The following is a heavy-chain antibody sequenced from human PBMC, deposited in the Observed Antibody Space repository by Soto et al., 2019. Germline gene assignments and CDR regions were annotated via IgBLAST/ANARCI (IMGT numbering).Heavy chain of an antibody. D-gene: IGHD4-17*01. CDR1: GFTFSSYA. Sequence: EVQLLESGGGLVQPGGSLRLSCAASGFTFSSYAMSWVRQAPGKGLDWVSAISGSGGSTYYADSVKGRFTISRDNSKNTLYLQMNSLRAEDTAVYYCATDRNLRWGYGMDVWGQGTTVTVSS. V-gene: IGHV3-23*01. CDR2: ISGSGGST. J-gene: IGHJ6*02. CDR3: ATDRNLRWGYGMDV.